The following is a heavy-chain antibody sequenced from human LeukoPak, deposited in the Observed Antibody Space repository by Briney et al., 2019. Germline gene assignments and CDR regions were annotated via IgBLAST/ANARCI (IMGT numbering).Heavy chain of an antibody. Sequence: GRSLRLSCAASGFTFSSYGMHWVRQAPGKGLEWVAVISYDGSNKYYADSVKGRFTISRDNSKNTLYLQMNSLRAEDTAVYYCGKSIRGGLVLIIFCLWGQGTLVTVSS. J-gene: IGHJ4*02. D-gene: IGHD1-26*01. CDR2: ISYDGSNK. CDR3: GKSIRGGLVLIIFCL. V-gene: IGHV3-30*18. CDR1: GFTFSSYG.